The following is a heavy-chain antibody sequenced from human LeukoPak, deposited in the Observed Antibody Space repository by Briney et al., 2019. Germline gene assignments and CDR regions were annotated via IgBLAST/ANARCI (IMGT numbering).Heavy chain of an antibody. CDR1: GFTVSSNY. CDR2: IYSGGST. V-gene: IGHV3-53*01. J-gene: IGHJ6*03. Sequence: PGGSLRLSCAASGFTVSSNYMSWVRQAPGKGLEWVSVIYSGGSTYYADSVKGRFTISRDNSQNTLYLQMNSLRAEDTAVYYCASPVDTAMVPGYYYYMDVWGKGTTVTVSS. D-gene: IGHD5-18*01. CDR3: ASPVDTAMVPGYYYYMDV.